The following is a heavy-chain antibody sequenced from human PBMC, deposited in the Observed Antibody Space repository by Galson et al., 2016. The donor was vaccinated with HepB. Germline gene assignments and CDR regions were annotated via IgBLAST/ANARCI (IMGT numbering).Heavy chain of an antibody. Sequence: SLRLSCAASGFTFGSYSMHSVRQAPGQELEYVSATNVDGDSRYYADSVKGRFTISRDNSKNMLYLRMDSLRSEDMTVDYCARGGSSSAGGSWGQGTLVTVAS. D-gene: IGHD2-2*01. J-gene: IGHJ5*02. CDR1: GFTFGSYS. V-gene: IGHV3-64*02. CDR3: ARGGSSSAGGS. CDR2: TNVDGDSR.